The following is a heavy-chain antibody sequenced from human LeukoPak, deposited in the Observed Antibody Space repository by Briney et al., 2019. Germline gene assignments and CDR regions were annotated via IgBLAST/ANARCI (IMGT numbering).Heavy chain of an antibody. CDR2: IYYSGST. CDR1: GGSITNSYW. D-gene: IGHD5-12*01. V-gene: IGHV4-4*02. Sequence: ASETLSLTCAVSGGSITNSYWWTWVRQSPGKGLEWVGEIYYSGSTNYNPSLKSRVTMSVDKSKNQFSLKLSSVTAADTAFYFCARAGGRDFHFDSWGQGTLVTVSS. CDR3: ARAGGRDFHFDS. J-gene: IGHJ4*02.